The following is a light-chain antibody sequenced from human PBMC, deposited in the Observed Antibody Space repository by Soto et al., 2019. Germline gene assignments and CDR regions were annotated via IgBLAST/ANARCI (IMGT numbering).Light chain of an antibody. V-gene: IGKV3-15*01. CDR3: QQYYNWPPLT. CDR1: QSVSGK. CDR2: GAS. Sequence: EIEMTQSPATLSVSPGESATLSCRASQSVSGKLAWYQQKPGQAPRLLIHGASTRATGIPARFSGSGSGTEFSLTISSLQSEDLAVYYCQQYYNWPPLTFGGGTKVEIK. J-gene: IGKJ4*01.